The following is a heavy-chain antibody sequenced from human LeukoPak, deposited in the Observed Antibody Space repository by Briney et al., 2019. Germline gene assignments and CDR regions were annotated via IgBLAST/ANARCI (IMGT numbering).Heavy chain of an antibody. Sequence: PGGSLRLSCAASGFTFSSYAMNSVRQAPGKWLESVSVISSSSDRMYYADSVKGRFTISRDNSKNTLYLQMNSLRAEDTAVYYCAKDLVSSGWSSSLFDPWGQGTLVTVSS. J-gene: IGHJ5*02. D-gene: IGHD6-19*01. CDR2: ISSSSDRM. V-gene: IGHV3-23*01. CDR3: AKDLVSSGWSSSLFDP. CDR1: GFTFSSYA.